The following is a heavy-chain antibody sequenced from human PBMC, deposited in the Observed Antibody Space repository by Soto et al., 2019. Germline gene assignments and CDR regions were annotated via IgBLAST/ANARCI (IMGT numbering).Heavy chain of an antibody. CDR1: GYSFTSYW. J-gene: IGHJ3*02. CDR2: IDPSDSYT. CDR3: ARHWPVARTARPQYDAFHI. Sequence: GESLKISCKGSGYSFTSYWISWVRQMPGKGLEWMGRIDPSDSYTNYSPSFQGHVTISADKSISTAYLQWSSLKASDTAMYYCARHWPVARTARPQYDAFHIWGQGTMVTVSS. D-gene: IGHD6-6*01. V-gene: IGHV5-10-1*01.